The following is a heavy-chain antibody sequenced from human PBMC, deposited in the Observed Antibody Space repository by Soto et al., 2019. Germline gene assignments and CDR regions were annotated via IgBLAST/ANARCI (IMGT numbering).Heavy chain of an antibody. V-gene: IGHV1-18*04. CDR3: ARDSSGSSAYSY. CDR2: ISADNGNG. CDR1: GYRFGDNG. D-gene: IGHD3-22*01. Sequence: ASVKVSCKASGYRFGDNGISWVRQAPGQGLEWMGWISADNGNGNYAQKFQGRVTMTTDTSTSTAYMEMRSLRSDDTAVYYCARDSSGSSAYSYWGQGTLVTVSS. J-gene: IGHJ4*02.